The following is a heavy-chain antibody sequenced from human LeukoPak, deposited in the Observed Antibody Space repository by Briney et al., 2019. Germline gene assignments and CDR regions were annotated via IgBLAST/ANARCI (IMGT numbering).Heavy chain of an antibody. Sequence: GGSLRLSCAASGFTFSTYSMNWVRQAPGKGLEWVSVIYSGGSTYYADSVKGRFSISRDNSKNTLYLQVNGLRTEDTAVYYCAKDRLLNCRGDCYIFDYWGQGTVVTVSS. J-gene: IGHJ4*02. D-gene: IGHD2-21*02. V-gene: IGHV3-23*03. CDR1: GFTFSTYS. CDR3: AKDRLLNCRGDCYIFDY. CDR2: IYSGGST.